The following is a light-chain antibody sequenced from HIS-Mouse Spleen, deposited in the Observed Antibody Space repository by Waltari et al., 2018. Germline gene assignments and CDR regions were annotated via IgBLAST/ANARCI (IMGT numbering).Light chain of an antibody. V-gene: IGKV3-20*01. J-gene: IGKJ4*01. CDR1: QSVSSSY. Sequence: EIVLTQSPGTLSLSPGDRATLSCRARQSVSSSYLAWYQQKPGQAPRLLIYGASSRATGIPDRFSGSGSGTDFTLTISRLEPEDFAVYYCQQYGSSPLTFGGGTKVEIK. CDR3: QQYGSSPLT. CDR2: GAS.